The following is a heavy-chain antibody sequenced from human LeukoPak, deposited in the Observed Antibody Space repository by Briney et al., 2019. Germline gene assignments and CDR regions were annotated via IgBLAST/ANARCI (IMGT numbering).Heavy chain of an antibody. CDR3: ARAPEGGNSYYDSKTFQH. V-gene: IGHV1-2*06. CDR1: GYTFTGYY. Sequence: GASVKVSCKASGYTFTGYYMHWVRQAPGQGLEWMGRINPNSGGTNYAQKFQGRVTMTRDTSISTAYMELSRLRSDDTAVYYCARAPEGGNSYYDSKTFQHWGQGTLVTVSS. J-gene: IGHJ1*01. CDR2: INPNSGGT. D-gene: IGHD3-22*01.